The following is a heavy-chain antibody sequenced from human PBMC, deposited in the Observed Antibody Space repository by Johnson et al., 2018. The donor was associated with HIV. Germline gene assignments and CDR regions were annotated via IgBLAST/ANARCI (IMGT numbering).Heavy chain of an antibody. Sequence: QVQLVESGGGVVQPGRSLRLSCAASGFPFSSYGMHWVRQAPGKGLEWVAVISYDGSNKYYADSVKGRFIISRDNSKNTRYLQVNSLRTEDTALYYCAKEFATRGRVGARGAFDIWGQGTMVTVSS. V-gene: IGHV3-30*18. J-gene: IGHJ3*02. CDR1: GFPFSSYG. D-gene: IGHD1-26*01. CDR2: ISYDGSNK. CDR3: AKEFATRGRVGARGAFDI.